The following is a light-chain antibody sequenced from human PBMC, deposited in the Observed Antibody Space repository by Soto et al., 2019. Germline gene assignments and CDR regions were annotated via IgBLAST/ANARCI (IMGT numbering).Light chain of an antibody. CDR1: SDVGGYNF. V-gene: IGLV2-14*03. J-gene: IGLJ1*01. Sequence: SDVGGYNFVTWYPQHPGEAPKLMIHDVSSRASGVPNRFSGSKSGTTASLTISGLQAEDEADYYCCSYASSTSYVFGTGTKVTVL. CDR3: CSYASSTSYV. CDR2: DVS.